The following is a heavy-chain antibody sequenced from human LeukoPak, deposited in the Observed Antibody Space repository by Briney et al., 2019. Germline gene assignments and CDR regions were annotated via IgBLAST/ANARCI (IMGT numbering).Heavy chain of an antibody. CDR1: GFTFSSYA. D-gene: IGHD2-2*01. V-gene: IGHV3-23*01. Sequence: GGSLRLSCAASGFTFSSYAMSWVRQAPGKGVEWVSAISGSGGRTYYALSVKCRFTISRDNSKNTLYLPMNSLRAEDTAVYYCAKDALGVVVPAAIDYYYYYGMDVWGQGTTVTVSS. J-gene: IGHJ6*02. CDR3: AKDALGVVVPAAIDYYYYYGMDV. CDR2: ISGSGGRT.